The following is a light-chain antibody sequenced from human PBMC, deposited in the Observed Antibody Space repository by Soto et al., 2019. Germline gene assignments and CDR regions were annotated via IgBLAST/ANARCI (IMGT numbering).Light chain of an antibody. Sequence: EDVLTQAPGTLSLSPGERATLSCRASQSITSNYLAWYQQKPGQAPRLLIHGASSRATGIPDRFSGRGSRTDFTLTIRRLEAEDCAVYYCQQYGSSPWRFGQGTNADIK. CDR2: GAS. CDR1: QSITSNY. J-gene: IGKJ1*01. V-gene: IGKV3-20*01. CDR3: QQYGSSPWR.